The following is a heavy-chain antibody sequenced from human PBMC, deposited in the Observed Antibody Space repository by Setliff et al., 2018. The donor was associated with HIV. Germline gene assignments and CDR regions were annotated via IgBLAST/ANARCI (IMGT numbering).Heavy chain of an antibody. CDR3: AREGNGIDF. CDR2: IHYTGNT. J-gene: IGHJ4*02. D-gene: IGHD4-4*01. V-gene: IGHV4-39*02. Sequence: SSETLSLTCTVSGASISTPTYYWGWIRQPPGKGLEWIGSIHYTGNTNNTPSLKSRLTISVDASKNKITLKLTSVTSADTAVYYCAREGNGIDFWGQGTLVTVSS. CDR1: GASISTPTYY.